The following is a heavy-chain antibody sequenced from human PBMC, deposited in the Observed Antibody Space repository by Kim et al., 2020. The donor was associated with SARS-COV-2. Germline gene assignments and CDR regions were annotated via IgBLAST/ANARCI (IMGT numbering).Heavy chain of an antibody. V-gene: IGHV3-74*01. CDR2: INSDGTST. Sequence: GGSLRLSCAASGLSFSSHWMHWVRQVPGKGLVWVSRINSDGTSTSYADPVKGRFTISRDNAKNTLSLQMNSLRAEDTGVFYCARYNGTYHAVDYWGQGTLVTVSS. CDR1: GLSFSSHW. J-gene: IGHJ4*02. CDR3: ARYNGTYHAVDY. D-gene: IGHD1-1*01.